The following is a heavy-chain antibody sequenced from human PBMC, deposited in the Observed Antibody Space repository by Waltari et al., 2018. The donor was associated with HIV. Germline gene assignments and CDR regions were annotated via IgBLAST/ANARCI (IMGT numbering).Heavy chain of an antibody. CDR3: VKRTDSSGFYEHDAFDV. V-gene: IGHV3-53*01. CDR2: TYSGGTT. D-gene: IGHD6-19*01. CDR1: GFSVSSNY. J-gene: IGHJ3*01. Sequence: EVQLVESGGGLDQPGGSLRLSCAASGFSVSSNYMSWIRQTPGKGLECVSFTYSGGTTYYADSVKGRFSISRDNSKDTLYLQMNTLRAEDTAIYYCVKRTDSSGFYEHDAFDVWGQGTLVTVSS.